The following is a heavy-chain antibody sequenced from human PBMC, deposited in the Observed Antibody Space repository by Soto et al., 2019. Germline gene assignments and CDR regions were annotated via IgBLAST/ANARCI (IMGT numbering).Heavy chain of an antibody. CDR2: MNPNSGNT. J-gene: IGHJ5*02. Sequence: GASVKVSCKASGYTFTSYDINWVRQATGQGLEWMGWMNPNSGNTGYAQKFQGRLTMSWTTSISTAYMELSSLTSDDTAVYYCARAGMPAAGTRGLVWFDPWGQGTLVTVYS. V-gene: IGHV1-8*01. CDR3: ARAGMPAAGTRGLVWFDP. CDR1: GYTFTSYD. D-gene: IGHD6-13*01.